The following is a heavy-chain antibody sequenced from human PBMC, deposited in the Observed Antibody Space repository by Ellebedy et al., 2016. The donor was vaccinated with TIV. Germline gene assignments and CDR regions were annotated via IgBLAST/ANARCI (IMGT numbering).Heavy chain of an antibody. J-gene: IGHJ6*03. CDR1: GGSISSYS. CDR2: IYDSGST. D-gene: IGHD4-23*01. V-gene: IGHV4-59*13. Sequence: SETLSLXXTVSGGSISSYSWSWVRQPPGKGLEWIGYIYDSGSTNYNPSLKSRVTISGDTSKNQFSLKVSSVTAADTAVYYCARDVMRSYGDYGGSQTLFYYHYYIDVWGKGTTVAVSS. CDR3: ARDVMRSYGDYGGSQTLFYYHYYIDV.